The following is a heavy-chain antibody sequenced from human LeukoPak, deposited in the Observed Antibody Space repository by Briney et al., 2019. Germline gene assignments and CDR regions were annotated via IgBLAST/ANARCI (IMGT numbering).Heavy chain of an antibody. V-gene: IGHV4-61*01. Sequence: SETLSLTCTVSGGSVSSGTYYWTWIRQPPGKGLEWIGYIYYSGSTDYNPSLKSRITISLDTSKNQFSLKLSSVTAADTAVYYCASSRFLEWLASPAYGMDVWGQGTTVTVSS. CDR1: GGSVSSGTYY. D-gene: IGHD3-3*01. J-gene: IGHJ6*02. CDR2: IYYSGST. CDR3: ASSRFLEWLASPAYGMDV.